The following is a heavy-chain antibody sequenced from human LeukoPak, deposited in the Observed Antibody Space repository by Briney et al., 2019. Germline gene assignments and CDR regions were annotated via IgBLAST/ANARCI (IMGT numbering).Heavy chain of an antibody. CDR2: ISTSSSYI. CDR1: GFIFGSYS. D-gene: IGHD2-15*01. Sequence: GGSLRLSCAASGFIFGSYSMNWVRQAPGKGLEWVSFISTSSSYIYYADSVKGRFTISRDNAKNSLYLQMNSLRAEDTAVYYCARGHSGGSCYYWGQGTLVTVSS. CDR3: ARGHSGGSCYY. V-gene: IGHV3-21*01. J-gene: IGHJ4*02.